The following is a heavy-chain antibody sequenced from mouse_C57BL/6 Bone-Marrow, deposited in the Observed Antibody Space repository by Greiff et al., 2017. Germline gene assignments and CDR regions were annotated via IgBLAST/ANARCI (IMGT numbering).Heavy chain of an antibody. CDR2: IYPGDGDT. CDR3: ARSQLGNWYFDV. D-gene: IGHD4-1*02. CDR1: GYAFSSYW. V-gene: IGHV1-80*01. Sequence: QVQLKESGAELVKPGASVKISCKASGYAFSSYWMNWVKQRPGKGLEWIGQIYPGDGDTNYNGKFKGKATLTADKSSSTAYMQLSSLTSEDSAVYFCARSQLGNWYFDVWGTGTTVTVSS. J-gene: IGHJ1*03.